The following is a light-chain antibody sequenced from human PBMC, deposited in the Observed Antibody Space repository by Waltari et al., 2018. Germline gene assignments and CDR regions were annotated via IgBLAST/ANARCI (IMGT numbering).Light chain of an antibody. Sequence: QSSLTQPASVSGSPGQSITISCSRTSSDLRNVNCVSWYQQYPGKAPKLIIYDVNNRPSVVSDRFSGPASGDASFLTISGLHAEDEADYYCSLYTTNTRFFGGGTKLTVL. J-gene: IGLJ2*01. V-gene: IGLV2-14*03. CDR1: SSDLRNVNC. CDR3: SLYTTNTRF. CDR2: DVN.